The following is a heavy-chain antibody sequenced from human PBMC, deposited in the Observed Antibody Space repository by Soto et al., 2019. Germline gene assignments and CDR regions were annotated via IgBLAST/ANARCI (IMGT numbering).Heavy chain of an antibody. D-gene: IGHD5-12*01. V-gene: IGHV2-70*17. J-gene: IGHJ6*02. CDR3: ALVARGDTKNPPQTDYGMAF. CDR2: IDWDDDK. CDR1: GFSLSTSGMC. Sequence: SGPTLVKPTQTLTLTCTFSGFSLSTSGMCVSWIRQPPGKALEWLARIDWDDDKFYNTSLQTRLTISKDTSKNQVVLTMTNMDPVDTATYYCALVARGDTKNPPQTDYGMAFWGQGITVTVSS.